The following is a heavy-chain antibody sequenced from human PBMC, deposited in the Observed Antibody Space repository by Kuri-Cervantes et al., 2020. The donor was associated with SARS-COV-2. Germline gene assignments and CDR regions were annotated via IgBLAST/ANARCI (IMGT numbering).Heavy chain of an antibody. D-gene: IGHD2-15*01. J-gene: IGHJ3*02. CDR3: ARDRGRGLVVVVAATRVYDAFDI. CDR1: GYTFTSYY. Sequence: ASVKVSCKASGYTFTSYYMHWVRQAPGQGLEWMGIINPSGGSTSYAQKFQGRVTMTRDTSTSTVYMELSSLRSEDTAVYYCARDRGRGLVVVVAATRVYDAFDIWGQGTMVTVSS. CDR2: INPSGGST. V-gene: IGHV1-46*01.